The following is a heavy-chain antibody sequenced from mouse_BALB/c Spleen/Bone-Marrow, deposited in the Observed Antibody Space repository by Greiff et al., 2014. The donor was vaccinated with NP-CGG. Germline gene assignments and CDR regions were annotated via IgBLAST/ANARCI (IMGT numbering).Heavy chain of an antibody. Sequence: QVQVQQSGAELVKPGASVKLSCKTSGYTFTNYWIQWVKQRPGQGLGWIGEIFPGIGTTYYNEKFKGKATLTIDTSSSTAYMQLSSLTSEDSAVYFCARGGNYGYWGQGTTLTVSS. CDR3: ARGGNYGY. CDR2: IFPGIGTT. D-gene: IGHD2-1*01. V-gene: IGHV1S132*01. CDR1: GYTFTNYW. J-gene: IGHJ2*01.